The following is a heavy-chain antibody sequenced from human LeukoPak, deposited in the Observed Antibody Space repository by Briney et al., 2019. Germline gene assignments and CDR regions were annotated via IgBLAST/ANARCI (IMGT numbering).Heavy chain of an antibody. V-gene: IGHV3-11*04. CDR1: GFIFSDHY. Sequence: GGSLRLSCAVSGFIFSDHYMSWIRLAPGKGLEWVSYISSSGSTRQYADSVKGRFTISRDNAKNSLYLQMNSLRADDTAVYYCARDRYYYDSSGIDCWGQGTLVTVSS. D-gene: IGHD3-22*01. CDR3: ARDRYYYDSSGIDC. CDR2: ISSSGSTR. J-gene: IGHJ4*02.